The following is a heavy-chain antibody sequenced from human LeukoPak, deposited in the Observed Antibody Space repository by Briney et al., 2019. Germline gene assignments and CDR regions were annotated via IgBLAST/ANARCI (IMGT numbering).Heavy chain of an antibody. J-gene: IGHJ4*02. D-gene: IGHD3-16*01. CDR1: GGSISSYY. Sequence: SETLSLTCTVSGGSISSYYWSWIRQPPGKGLEWIGYIYHSGSTYYNPSLKSRVTISVDTSKNQFSLKLSSVTAADTAVYYCARDGGIMITFGGGTSFDYWGQGTLVTVSS. CDR3: ARDGGIMITFGGGTSFDY. V-gene: IGHV4-59*12. CDR2: IYHSGST.